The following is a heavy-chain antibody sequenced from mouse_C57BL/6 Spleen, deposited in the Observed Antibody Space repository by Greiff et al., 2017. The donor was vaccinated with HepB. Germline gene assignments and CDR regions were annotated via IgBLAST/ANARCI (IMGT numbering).Heavy chain of an antibody. CDR1: GYAFSSSW. D-gene: IGHD1-1*01. Sequence: QVHVKQSGPELVKPGASVKISCKASGYAFSSSWMNWVKQRPGKGLEWIGRIYPGDGDTNYNGKFKGKATLTADKSSSTAYMQLSSLTSEDSAVYFCARDGYYGSSSYYFDYWGQGTTLTVSS. CDR2: IYPGDGDT. CDR3: ARDGYYGSSSYYFDY. J-gene: IGHJ2*01. V-gene: IGHV1-82*01.